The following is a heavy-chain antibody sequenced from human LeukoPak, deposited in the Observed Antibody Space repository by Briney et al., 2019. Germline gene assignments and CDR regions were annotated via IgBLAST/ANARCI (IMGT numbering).Heavy chain of an antibody. CDR1: GYTFTGYY. Sequence: ASVKVSCKASGYTFTGYYMHWVRQAPGQGLEWMGWINPNSGGTNYAQKFQGRVTMTRDTSISTAYMELSRLKSDDTAVYYCARDRGVDYCSGGSCSHYYYYMDVWGKGTTVTISS. CDR3: ARDRGVDYCSGGSCSHYYYYMDV. D-gene: IGHD2-15*01. V-gene: IGHV1-2*02. CDR2: INPNSGGT. J-gene: IGHJ6*03.